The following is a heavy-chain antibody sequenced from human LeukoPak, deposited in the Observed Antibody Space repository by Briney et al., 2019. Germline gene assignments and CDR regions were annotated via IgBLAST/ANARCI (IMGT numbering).Heavy chain of an antibody. Sequence: PSQTLSLTCTVSGGSISSGSYYWSWIRQPAGKGLEWIGRIYTSGSTNYNPSLKSRVTISVDTSKNQFSLKLSSVTAADTAVYYCARVPVAGTTGGYYYYYMDVWGKGTTVTVSS. CDR3: ARVPVAGTTGGYYYYYMDV. CDR1: GGSISSGSYY. J-gene: IGHJ6*03. CDR2: IYTSGST. D-gene: IGHD6-19*01. V-gene: IGHV4-61*02.